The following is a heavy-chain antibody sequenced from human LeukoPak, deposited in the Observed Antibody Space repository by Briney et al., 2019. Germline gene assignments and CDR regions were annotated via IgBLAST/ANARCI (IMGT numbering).Heavy chain of an antibody. Sequence: ASVKVSCKASGYTFTSYYMHWVRIINPSGGSTSYAQKFQGRVTMTRDTSTSTVYMELSSLRSEDTAVYYCARGIAAAANYYYGMDVWGQGTTVTVSS. CDR1: GYTFTSYY. CDR2: INPSGGST. V-gene: IGHV1-46*01. D-gene: IGHD6-13*01. CDR3: ARGIAAAANYYYGMDV. J-gene: IGHJ6*02.